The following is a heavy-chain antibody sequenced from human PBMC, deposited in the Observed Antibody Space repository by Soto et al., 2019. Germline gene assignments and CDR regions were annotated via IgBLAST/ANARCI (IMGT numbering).Heavy chain of an antibody. Sequence: PVGSLRLSCAASGFTFSSYSMNWVRQAPGKGLEWVSSISSSSSYIYYADSVKGRFTTSRDNAKNSLYLQMNSLRAEDTAVYYCARDFRYSVPYYGMDVWGQGTTVTVSS. CDR2: ISSSSSYI. J-gene: IGHJ6*02. CDR1: GFTFSSYS. CDR3: ARDFRYSVPYYGMDV. D-gene: IGHD5-12*01. V-gene: IGHV3-21*01.